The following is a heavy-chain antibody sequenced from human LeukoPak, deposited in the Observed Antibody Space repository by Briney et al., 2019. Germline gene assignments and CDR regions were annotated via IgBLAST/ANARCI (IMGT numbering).Heavy chain of an antibody. D-gene: IGHD5-12*01. CDR1: GGSISSYY. CDR2: IYYSGST. CDR3: ARVNGYDWESFYDY. Sequence: SETLSLTCTVSGGSISSYYWSWIRQPPGKGLEWIGYIYYSGSTNYNPSLKSRVTISVDTSKNQFSLKLNSVTAADTAVYYCARVNGYDWESFYDYWGQGTLVTVSS. J-gene: IGHJ4*02. V-gene: IGHV4-59*01.